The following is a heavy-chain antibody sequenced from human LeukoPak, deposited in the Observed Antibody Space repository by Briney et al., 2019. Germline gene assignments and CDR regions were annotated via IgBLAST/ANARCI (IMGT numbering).Heavy chain of an antibody. CDR2: IYYSGST. V-gene: IGHV4-39*01. CDR1: GGSISSSSYY. D-gene: IGHD2-15*01. J-gene: IGHJ3*02. Sequence: SETLSLTCTVSGGSISSSSYYWGWIRQPPGKGLEWIGSIYYSGSTYYNPSLKSRVTISVDTSKNQFSLKLSSVTAADTAVYYCARSRGRGGAFDIWGQGTMVTVSS. CDR3: ARSRGRGGAFDI.